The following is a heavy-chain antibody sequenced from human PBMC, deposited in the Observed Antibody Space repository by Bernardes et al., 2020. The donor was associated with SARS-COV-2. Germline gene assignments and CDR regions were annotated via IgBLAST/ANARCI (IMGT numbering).Heavy chain of an antibody. CDR1: GGSISSGCYY. Sequence: LSLTCTVSGGSISSGCYYWIWIRQHPGKGLEWLGYIYYSGSTYYNPSLKSRVTISVDTSKTQFSLKLSSVTAADTAVYYCARATTMIVVVREFDYWGQGTLVTVSS. V-gene: IGHV4-31*03. CDR3: ARATTMIVVVREFDY. J-gene: IGHJ4*02. D-gene: IGHD3-22*01. CDR2: IYYSGST.